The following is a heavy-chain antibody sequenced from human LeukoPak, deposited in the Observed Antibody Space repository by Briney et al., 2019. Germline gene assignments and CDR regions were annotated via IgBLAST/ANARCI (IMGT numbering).Heavy chain of an antibody. Sequence: GGSLRLSCAASGFTFDDYAMHWVRQAPGKGLEWVSLISWDGGSTYYADSVKGRFTISRDNSKNSLYLQMNSLRAKDTALYYCANDTGSGYYWYFDLWGRGTLVTVSS. D-gene: IGHD6-19*01. CDR2: ISWDGGST. CDR1: GFTFDDYA. J-gene: IGHJ2*01. V-gene: IGHV3-43D*03. CDR3: ANDTGSGYYWYFDL.